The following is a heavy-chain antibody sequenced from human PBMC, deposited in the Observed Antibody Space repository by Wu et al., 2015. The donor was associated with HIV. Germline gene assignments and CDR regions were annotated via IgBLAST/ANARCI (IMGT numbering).Heavy chain of an antibody. CDR3: ARGREYKEYDMGNWLDP. Sequence: QVRLVQSGAEVRKPGASVKISCKAFGYTFTGYYIHWVRQAPGQGLEWMGWVNPTSGGTNYVEKFQGGVTMTRDTSITTAYLELTSLTADNTAVYYCARGREYKEYDMGNWLDPWGQGTLVTVSS. CDR1: GYTFTGYY. J-gene: IGHJ5*02. D-gene: IGHD5-12*01. CDR2: VNPTSGGT. V-gene: IGHV1-2*02.